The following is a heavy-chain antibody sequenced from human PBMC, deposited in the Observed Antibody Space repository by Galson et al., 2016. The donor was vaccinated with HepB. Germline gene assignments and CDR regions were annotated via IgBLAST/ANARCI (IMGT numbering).Heavy chain of an antibody. J-gene: IGHJ4*02. CDR1: GGSISSNYW. CDR2: IYETGTA. D-gene: IGHD1-26*01. V-gene: IGHV4-4*02. CDR3: TRGNLGAYATMAFDY. Sequence: SETLSLTCDVSGGSISSNYWWGWVRQSPEKGFEWIGEIYETGTANYNPPFTRRATISVDKSKNQISLRLDSVTAADTAVYKCTRGNLGAYATMAFDYWGQGSLVTVSS.